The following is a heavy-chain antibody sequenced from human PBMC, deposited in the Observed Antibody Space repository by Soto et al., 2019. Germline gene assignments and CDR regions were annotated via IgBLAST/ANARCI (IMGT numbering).Heavy chain of an antibody. CDR3: ARGDGDTAMAPFDY. D-gene: IGHD5-18*01. J-gene: IGHJ4*02. V-gene: IGHV1-18*01. CDR1: GYTFTSYG. Sequence: GASVKVSCKASGYTFTSYGTSWVRQAPGQGLEWMGWISGYNGNTNYAQKLQGRVTMTTDTSTSTAYMELRSLRSDDTAVYYCARGDGDTAMAPFDYWGQGTLVTVSS. CDR2: ISGYNGNT.